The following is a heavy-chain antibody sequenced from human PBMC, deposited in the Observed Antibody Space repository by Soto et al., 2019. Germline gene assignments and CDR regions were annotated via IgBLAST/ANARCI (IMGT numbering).Heavy chain of an antibody. D-gene: IGHD5-18*01. J-gene: IGHJ4*02. CDR2: SHQNGNT. Sequence: QVQLQESGPGLVKPSGTLSLTCAVSGVSIGSHDWWTWVRQPPGKGLEWIGESHQNGNTNYNSSLESRVTISLDKSKNHFSLQLSSVTVADTAVYYCATRDTGRVYWGQGTLVSVSS. CDR1: GVSIGSHDW. CDR3: ATRDTGRVY. V-gene: IGHV4-4*02.